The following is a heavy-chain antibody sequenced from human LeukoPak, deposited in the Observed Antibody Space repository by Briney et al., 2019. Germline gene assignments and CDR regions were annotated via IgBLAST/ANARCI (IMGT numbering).Heavy chain of an antibody. CDR1: GGSISSSSYY. D-gene: IGHD2-2*02. J-gene: IGHJ6*03. V-gene: IGHV4-39*01. CDR3: ARPTNIVVVPAAIEEYYMDV. CDR2: IYYSGST. Sequence: SETLSLTCTVSGGSISSSSYYWGWIRQPPGKGLEWIGSIYYSGSTYYNPSLKSRVTISVDTSKNQFSLKLSSVTAADTAVYYCARPTNIVVVPAAIEEYYMDVWGKGTTVTVSS.